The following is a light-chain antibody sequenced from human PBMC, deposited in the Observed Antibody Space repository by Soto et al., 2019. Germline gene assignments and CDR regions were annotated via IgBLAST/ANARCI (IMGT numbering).Light chain of an antibody. Sequence: EIVLTQSPVTLSLSPGERATLSCRASQSVSSSLAWYQQKPGQAPRLLIYDASNRATGIPARFSGSGSETDFILTVSSLEPEDFAVYCCQQRSNWPLSFGGGTKVEIK. CDR1: QSVSSS. V-gene: IGKV3-11*01. J-gene: IGKJ4*01. CDR2: DAS. CDR3: QQRSNWPLS.